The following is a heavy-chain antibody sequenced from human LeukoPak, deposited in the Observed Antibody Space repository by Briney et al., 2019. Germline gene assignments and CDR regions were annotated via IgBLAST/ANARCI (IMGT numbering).Heavy chain of an antibody. Sequence: SETLSLTCTVAGGSMSSSNYYWGWIRQPPGKGLEWIGSIYYSGSTHYNPSLKSRVTISVDTSKKQFFLKLSSVTAADTAVYYCARNVSMVRGVTRLNWFDPWDQGTLVTVSS. J-gene: IGHJ5*02. CDR2: IYYSGST. V-gene: IGHV4-39*01. CDR1: GGSMSSSNYY. D-gene: IGHD3-10*01. CDR3: ARNVSMVRGVTRLNWFDP.